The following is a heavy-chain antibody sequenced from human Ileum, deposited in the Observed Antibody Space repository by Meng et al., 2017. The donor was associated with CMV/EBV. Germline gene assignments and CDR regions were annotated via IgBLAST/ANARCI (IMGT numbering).Heavy chain of an antibody. V-gene: IGHV3-33*03. CDR2: IWYDGNNK. J-gene: IGHJ6*02. D-gene: IGHD2-15*01. Sequence: GESLKISCAASGFTFGTYGMHWVRQAPGKGLEWVAIIWYDGNNKQYADSVRGRFTISRDNSRNTLYLQMNSLRAEDTAVYYCAKDALVVAAALNPKFPHSQMDYQYGMNVWAKGPRSPSP. CDR1: GFTFGTYG. CDR3: AKDALVVAAALNPKFPHSQMDYQYGMNV.